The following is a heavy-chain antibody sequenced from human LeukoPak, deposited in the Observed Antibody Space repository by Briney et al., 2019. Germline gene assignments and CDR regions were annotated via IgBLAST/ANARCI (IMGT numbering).Heavy chain of an antibody. Sequence: SQTLSLTCTVSGGSISSGSYYWSWIRQPAGKGLEWIGRIYTSGSTNYNPSLKSRVTISVDTSKNQFSLKLSSVTAADTAVYYCARDLRRDYGSGSYYKGYYYYYMDVWGEGTTVTVSS. CDR3: ARDLRRDYGSGSYYKGYYYYYMDV. D-gene: IGHD3-10*01. V-gene: IGHV4-61*02. J-gene: IGHJ6*03. CDR2: IYTSGST. CDR1: GGSISSGSYY.